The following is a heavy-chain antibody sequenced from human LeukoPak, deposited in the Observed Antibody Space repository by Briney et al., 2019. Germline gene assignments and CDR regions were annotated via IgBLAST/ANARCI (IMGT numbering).Heavy chain of an antibody. CDR1: GYTFTGYY. CDR2: INPNSGGT. CDR3: ARNSGYGFLGGYYFDY. J-gene: IGHJ4*02. V-gene: IGHV1-2*02. Sequence: ASVKVSCKASGYTFTGYYMHWVRQAPGQGLEWMGWINPNSGGTNYAQKFQGRVTMTRDTSISTAYMELSRLRSDDTAVYYCARNSGYGFLGGYYFDYWGQGTLVTVSS. D-gene: IGHD6-13*01.